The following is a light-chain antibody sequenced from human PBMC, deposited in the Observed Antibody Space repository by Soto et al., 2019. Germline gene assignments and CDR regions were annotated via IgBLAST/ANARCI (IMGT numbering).Light chain of an antibody. CDR2: DES. Sequence: DIHMTQSPSSLSVSLGDRVTITCRASQNINAWLAWYQQRPGQAPKLLIYDESTVQSGVTSTFSSSSSGTECTIAISSLQPDDAATYYYQHYSLYSPWTFGEGTKVEIK. V-gene: IGKV1-5*01. CDR1: QNINAW. J-gene: IGKJ1*01. CDR3: QHYSLYSPWT.